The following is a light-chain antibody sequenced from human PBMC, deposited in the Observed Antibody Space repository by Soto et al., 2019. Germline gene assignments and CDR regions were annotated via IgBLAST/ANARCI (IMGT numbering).Light chain of an antibody. J-gene: IGLJ2*01. CDR3: TSWTTSTTMI. CDR2: DVN. V-gene: IGLV2-14*03. Sequence: QSALTQPASVSGSPGQSITISRTGTSSDIGAYNFVSWYQQHPGKAPQLMLYDVNIRPSGVSDRFSGSKSGNTASLTISGLQAEDEADYYCTSWTTSTTMIFGGGTKVTVL. CDR1: SSDIGAYNF.